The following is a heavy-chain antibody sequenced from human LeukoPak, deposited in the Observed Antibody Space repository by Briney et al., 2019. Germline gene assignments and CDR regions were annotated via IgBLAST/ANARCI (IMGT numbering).Heavy chain of an antibody. CDR3: ARTLGYCSSTSCYVGWFDP. J-gene: IGHJ5*02. V-gene: IGHV4-61*01. CDR2: INHSGST. Sequence: SETLSLTCTVSGGSVSSGSYYWSWIRQPPGKVLEWIGEINHSGSTNYNPSLKSRVTISVDRSKNQFSLKLSSVTAADTAVYYCARTLGYCSSTSCYVGWFDPWGQGTLVTVSS. CDR1: GGSVSSGSYY. D-gene: IGHD2-2*01.